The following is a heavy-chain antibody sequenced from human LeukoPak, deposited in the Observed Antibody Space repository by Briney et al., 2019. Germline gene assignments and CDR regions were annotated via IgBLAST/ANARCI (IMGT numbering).Heavy chain of an antibody. CDR1: GFTFGSYA. CDR3: AKDPNYYGSGSFDY. Sequence: GGSLRLSCAASGFTFGSYAMSWVRQAPGKGLEWVSAISGSGGSTYYADSVKGRFTISRDNSKNTLYLQMNSLRAEDTAVYYCAKDPNYYGSGSFDYWGQGTLVTVSS. J-gene: IGHJ4*02. V-gene: IGHV3-23*01. CDR2: ISGSGGST. D-gene: IGHD3-10*01.